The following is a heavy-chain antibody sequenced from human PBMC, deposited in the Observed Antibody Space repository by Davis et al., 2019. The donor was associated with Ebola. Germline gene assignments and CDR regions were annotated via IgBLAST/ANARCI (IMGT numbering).Heavy chain of an antibody. CDR2: IYSGGST. CDR1: GFTVSSNY. V-gene: IGHV3-53*01. CDR3: ARDVTVTTYYYYYYGMDV. Sequence: GGSLRLSCAASGFTVSSNYMSWVRQAPGKGLEWVSVIYSGGSTYYADSVKGRFTISRHNSKNTLYLQMNSLRAEDTAVYYCARDVTVTTYYYYYYGMDVWGQGTTVTVSS. D-gene: IGHD4-11*01. J-gene: IGHJ6*02.